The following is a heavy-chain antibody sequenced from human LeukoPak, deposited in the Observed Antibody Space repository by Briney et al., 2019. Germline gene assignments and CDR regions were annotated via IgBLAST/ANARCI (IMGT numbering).Heavy chain of an antibody. Sequence: GGSPRLSCTASGFTFGDYAMSWFRQAPGKGLEWVGFIRSKAYGGTTEYAASVKGRFTISRDDSKSIAYLQMNSLKTEDTAVYYCTSSITMIVVGWGQGTLVTVSS. V-gene: IGHV3-49*03. CDR2: IRSKAYGGTT. CDR3: TSSITMIVVG. CDR1: GFTFGDYA. D-gene: IGHD3-22*01. J-gene: IGHJ4*02.